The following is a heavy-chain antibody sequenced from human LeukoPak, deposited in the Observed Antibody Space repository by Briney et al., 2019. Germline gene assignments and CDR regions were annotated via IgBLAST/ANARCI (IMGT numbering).Heavy chain of an antibody. D-gene: IGHD3-9*01. CDR3: ARAYDVLTGYSI. CDR2: IYHSGST. V-gene: IGHV4-39*01. J-gene: IGHJ4*02. CDR1: GDSFRSRSYH. Sequence: SETLSLTCTVSGDSFRSRSYHWGWIRQPPGKGLEWIGSIYHSGSTYYSPSLKSRVTISVDTSKNQISLKVSSVTAADTAVYYCARAYDVLTGYSIWGQGTLVTVSS.